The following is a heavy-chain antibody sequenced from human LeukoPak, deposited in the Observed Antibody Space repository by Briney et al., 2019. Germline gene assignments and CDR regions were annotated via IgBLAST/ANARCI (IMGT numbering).Heavy chain of an antibody. CDR1: CFNIINAT. Sequence: PGGSLRLSCASCCFNIINATMTGRRQAPGKGLEWVSLIGSSGGSTYYADSVKGRFTISRDNFNHTLSLQMNTLIIEDTAIYYCVNDIQLSTWGLGTMVTVSS. CDR2: IGSSGGST. CDR3: VNDIQLST. D-gene: IGHD5-24*01. J-gene: IGHJ3*01. V-gene: IGHV3-23*01.